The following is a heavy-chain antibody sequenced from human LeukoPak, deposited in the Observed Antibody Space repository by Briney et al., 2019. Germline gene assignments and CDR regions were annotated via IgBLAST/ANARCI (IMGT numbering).Heavy chain of an antibody. V-gene: IGHV3-23*01. CDR2: ISGSGGST. CDR1: GFTFSSYA. Sequence: GGSLRFSCAASGFTFSSYAMSWVRQAPGKGLERVSAISGSGGSTYYADSVKGRFTISRDNSKNTLYLQMNSLRAEDTAVYYCAKEGMVRGVIGRNWFDPWGQGTLVTVSS. CDR3: AKEGMVRGVIGRNWFDP. J-gene: IGHJ5*02. D-gene: IGHD3-10*01.